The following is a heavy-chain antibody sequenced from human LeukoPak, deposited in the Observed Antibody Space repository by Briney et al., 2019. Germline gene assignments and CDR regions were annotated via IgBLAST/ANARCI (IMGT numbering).Heavy chain of an antibody. CDR1: GGSFTKYA. CDR2: RSSSGDST. Sequence: PGGSLRLSCAASGGSFTKYAMSGVRQAPGKGLEGVSGRSSSGDSTEYADSVKGRFTISRDNSKNALYLQMDSLTVEDTAVFYCAKVSFDGGVIPYFDSWGQGTVVTVSS. J-gene: IGHJ4*02. D-gene: IGHD3-16*02. V-gene: IGHV3-23*01. CDR3: AKVSFDGGVIPYFDS.